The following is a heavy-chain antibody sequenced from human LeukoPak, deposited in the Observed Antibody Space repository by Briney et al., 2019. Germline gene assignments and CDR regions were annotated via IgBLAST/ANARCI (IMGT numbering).Heavy chain of an antibody. D-gene: IGHD2-15*01. CDR1: GGTFSSYA. J-gene: IGHJ6*02. CDR2: IIPILGIA. CDR3: ARDVEDCSGGSCYPLNYYYYYGMDV. V-gene: IGHV1-69*04. Sequence: GASVKVSCKASGGTFSSYAISWVRQAPGQGLEWMGRIIPILGIANYAQKFQGRVTITADKSTSTAYMELSSLRSEDTAVYYCARDVEDCSGGSCYPLNYYYYYGMDVWGQGTTVTVSS.